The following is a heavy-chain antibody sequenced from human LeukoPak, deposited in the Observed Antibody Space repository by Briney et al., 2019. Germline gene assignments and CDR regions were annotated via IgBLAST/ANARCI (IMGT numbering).Heavy chain of an antibody. CDR3: ARSFLSIAAAATDY. CDR1: GFTFRIYS. D-gene: IGHD6-13*01. CDR2: ISSSSSYI. V-gene: IGHV3-21*01. Sequence: GGSLRLPCAPSGFTFRIYSMNCVRHSPGEGREWVSSISSSSSYIYYAVSVKGGFTISRDNAKNSLYLQMNSLRAEDTAVYYCARSFLSIAAAATDYWGQGTLVTVSS. J-gene: IGHJ4*02.